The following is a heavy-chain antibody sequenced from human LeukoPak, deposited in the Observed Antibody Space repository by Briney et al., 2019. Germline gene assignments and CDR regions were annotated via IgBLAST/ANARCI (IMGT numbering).Heavy chain of an antibody. CDR2: ISGSGGST. CDR1: GFTFSSYA. Sequence: GGSLRLSCAASGFTFSSYAMSWVRQAPGKGLEWGSAISGSGGSTYYADSVKGRFTISRDNSKNTLYLQMNSLRAEDTAVYYCARLRYFDWFRSHFDYWGQGTLVTVSS. D-gene: IGHD3-9*01. J-gene: IGHJ4*02. V-gene: IGHV3-23*01. CDR3: ARLRYFDWFRSHFDY.